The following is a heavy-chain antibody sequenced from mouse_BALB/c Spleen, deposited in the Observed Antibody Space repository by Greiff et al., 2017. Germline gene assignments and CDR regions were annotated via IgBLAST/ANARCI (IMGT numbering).Heavy chain of an antibody. CDR3: ARGGYGSFYAMDY. J-gene: IGHJ4*01. CDR1: GFSLTGYG. D-gene: IGHD1-1*01. CDR2: IWGDGST. V-gene: IGHV2-6-7*01. Sequence: VKVVESGPGLVAPSQSLSITCTVSGFSLTGYGVNWVRQPPGKGLEWLGMIWGDGSTDYNSALKSRLSISKDNSKSQVFLKMNSLQTDDTARYYCARGGYGSFYAMDYWGQGTSVTVSS.